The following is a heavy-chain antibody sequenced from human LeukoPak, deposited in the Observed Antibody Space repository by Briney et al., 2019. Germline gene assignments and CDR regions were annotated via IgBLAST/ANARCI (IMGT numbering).Heavy chain of an antibody. CDR3: ARDQLDIVVVPAAMRDYYYYMDV. D-gene: IGHD2-2*03. J-gene: IGHJ6*03. V-gene: IGHV1-69*05. CDR2: ISPIFGTA. Sequence: GASVKVSCKASGGTFSSYAISWVRQAPGQGLEWMGRISPIFGTANHAQKLHGRVTITTDESTSTAYKELSSLRSEDTAVYYCARDQLDIVVVPAAMRDYYYYMDVWGKGTTVTVSS. CDR1: GGTFSSYA.